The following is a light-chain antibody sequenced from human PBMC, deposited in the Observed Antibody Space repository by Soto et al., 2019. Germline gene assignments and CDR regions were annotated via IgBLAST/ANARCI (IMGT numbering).Light chain of an antibody. V-gene: IGLV2-23*02. CDR1: NSDLGTYNL. CDR2: EVT. Sequence: SVLTQPASVSGSPGQSITISCTGTNSDLGTYNLVSWYQQHPGKAPKTIIYEVTKRPSGVSKRFSGSKSGNTASLTISGLQAEDEADYYCCSYVGSNIFYVFGTGTRSPS. J-gene: IGLJ1*01. CDR3: CSYVGSNIFYV.